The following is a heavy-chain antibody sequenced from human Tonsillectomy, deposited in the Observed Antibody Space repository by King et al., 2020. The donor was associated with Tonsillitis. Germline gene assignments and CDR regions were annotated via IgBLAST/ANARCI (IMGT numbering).Heavy chain of an antibody. CDR2: VFYTGST. J-gene: IGHJ4*02. V-gene: IGHV4-59*01. CDR1: GGSINPYY. CDR3: AKGAWAHDRLTGSDVLTGYYPFDS. Sequence: LQLQESGPGLVKPSETLSLTCSVSGGSINPYYWSWIRQPPGKGLEWIGYVFYTGSTHYNPSLKSRVTISVDTSRNQFSLNLNSVTAADTAVSFCAKGAWAHDRLTGSDVLTGYYPFDSWGQGTLVTVPS. D-gene: IGHD3-9*01.